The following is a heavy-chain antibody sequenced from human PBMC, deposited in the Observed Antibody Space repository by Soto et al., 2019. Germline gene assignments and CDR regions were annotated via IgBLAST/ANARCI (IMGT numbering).Heavy chain of an antibody. CDR3: AREGDY. V-gene: IGHV1-69*08. CDR1: GGTFSSYT. Sequence: QVQLVQSGAEVKKPGSSVKVSCKASGGTFSSYTISWVRQAPGQGLEWMGRIIPILGIANSAQKFQGRVTISAAKSTSTAYMELRRLRAEATAVYYWAREGDYWGRGTLVTVSS. CDR2: IIPILGIA. J-gene: IGHJ4*02.